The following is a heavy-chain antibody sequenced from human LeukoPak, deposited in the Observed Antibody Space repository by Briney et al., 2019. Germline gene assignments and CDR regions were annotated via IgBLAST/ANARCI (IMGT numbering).Heavy chain of an antibody. D-gene: IGHD2-2*02. J-gene: IGHJ5*02. Sequence: ASVKVSCKVSGYTLTELSMHWVRQAPGKGLEWMGGFDPEDGETIYAQKFQGRVTMTEDTSTDTAYMELSSLRSEDTAVYYCATHGVVPAAILGDNWFDPWGQRTLVTVSS. CDR2: FDPEDGET. CDR3: ATHGVVPAAILGDNWFDP. V-gene: IGHV1-24*01. CDR1: GYTLTELS.